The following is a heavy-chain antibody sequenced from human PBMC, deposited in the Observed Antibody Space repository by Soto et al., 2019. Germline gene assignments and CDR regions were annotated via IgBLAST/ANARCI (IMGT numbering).Heavy chain of an antibody. Sequence: ASVKVSCKASGGTFSSYAIRWVRQAPGQGLEWMGGIIPIFGTANYAQKFQGRVTITADESTSTAYMELSSLRSEDTAVYYCARDYERAASGMDVWGQGTTVTVSS. V-gene: IGHV1-69*13. CDR3: ARDYERAASGMDV. J-gene: IGHJ6*02. CDR2: IIPIFGTA. D-gene: IGHD6-13*01. CDR1: GGTFSSYA.